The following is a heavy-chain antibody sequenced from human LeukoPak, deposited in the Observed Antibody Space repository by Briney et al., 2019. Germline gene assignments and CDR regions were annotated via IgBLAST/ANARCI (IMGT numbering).Heavy chain of an antibody. D-gene: IGHD3-22*01. Sequence: EASVKVSCKASGGTFSSYYMHWVRQAPGQGLEWMGIINPSGGSTSYAQKFQGRVTMTRDMSTSTVYMELSSLRSEDTAVYYCATANSGAYYYDSSGYHPFDYWGQGTLVTVSS. V-gene: IGHV1-46*01. CDR3: ATANSGAYYYDSSGYHPFDY. J-gene: IGHJ4*02. CDR2: INPSGGST. CDR1: GGTFSSYY.